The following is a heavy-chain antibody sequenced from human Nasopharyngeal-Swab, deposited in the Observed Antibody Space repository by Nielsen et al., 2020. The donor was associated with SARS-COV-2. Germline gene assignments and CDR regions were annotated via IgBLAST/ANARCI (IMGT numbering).Heavy chain of an antibody. D-gene: IGHD1-26*01. CDR2: ISAYNGNT. J-gene: IGHJ4*02. Sequence: WVRQAPGQGLEWMGWISAYNGNTNYAQKFQGRVTMTRDTSTSTVYMELSSLRSEDTAVYYCAREDIVGPLLDYWGQGTLVTVSS. CDR3: AREDIVGPLLDY. V-gene: IGHV1-18*01.